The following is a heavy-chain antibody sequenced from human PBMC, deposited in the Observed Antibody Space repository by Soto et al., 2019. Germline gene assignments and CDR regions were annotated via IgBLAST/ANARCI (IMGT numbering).Heavy chain of an antibody. CDR2: ISYDGSNK. CDR1: GFTFSSYG. CDR3: AKDRGRGTIFGVAIREHYGMDV. D-gene: IGHD3-3*01. J-gene: IGHJ6*02. Sequence: QVQLVESGGGVIQPGRSLRLSCAASGFTFSSYGMHWVRQAPGKGLEWVAVISYDGSNKYYADSVKGRFTISRDNSKNTLYLQMNSLRAEDTAVYYCAKDRGRGTIFGVAIREHYGMDVWGQGTTVTVSS. V-gene: IGHV3-30*18.